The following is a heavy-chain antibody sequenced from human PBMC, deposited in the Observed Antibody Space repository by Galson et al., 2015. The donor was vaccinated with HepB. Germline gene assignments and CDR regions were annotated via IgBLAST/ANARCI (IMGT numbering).Heavy chain of an antibody. CDR3: ARATYYYDSSGYPSVFDAFDI. CDR2: IIPIFGTA. CDR1: GGTFSSYA. J-gene: IGHJ3*02. V-gene: IGHV1-69*13. D-gene: IGHD3-22*01. Sequence: SVTVSCKASGGTFSSYAISWVRQAPGQGLEWMGGIIPIFGTANYTQKFQGRVTITADESTSTAYMELSSLRSEDTAVYYCARATYYYDSSGYPSVFDAFDICGQGTMVTASS.